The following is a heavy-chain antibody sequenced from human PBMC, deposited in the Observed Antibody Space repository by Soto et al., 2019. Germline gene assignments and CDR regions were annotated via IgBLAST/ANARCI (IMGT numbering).Heavy chain of an antibody. CDR2: INPSGGST. CDR3: ARGIAARTRDYYYYGMDV. J-gene: IGHJ6*02. CDR1: GYTFTSYY. Sequence: ASVKVSCKASGYTFTSYYMHWVRQAPGQGLEWMGIINPSGGSTSYAQKFQGRVTITADKSTSTAYIELSSLRSEDTAVYYCARGIAARTRDYYYYGMDVWGQGTTVTVSS. V-gene: IGHV1-46*01. D-gene: IGHD6-6*01.